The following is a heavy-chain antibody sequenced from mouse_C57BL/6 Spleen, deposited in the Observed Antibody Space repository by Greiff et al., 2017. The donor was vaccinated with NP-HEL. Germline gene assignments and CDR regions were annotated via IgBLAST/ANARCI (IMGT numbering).Heavy chain of an antibody. CDR3: AREDYYGSSYEAY. J-gene: IGHJ3*01. CDR1: GYSFTGYY. D-gene: IGHD1-1*01. CDR2: INPSTGGT. Sequence: EVQLQQSGPELVKPGASVKISCKASGYSFTGYYMNWVKQSPEKSLEWIGEINPSTGGTTYNQKFKAKATLTVDKSSSTAYMQLKSLTSEDSAVYYCAREDYYGSSYEAYWGQGTLVTVSA. V-gene: IGHV1-42*01.